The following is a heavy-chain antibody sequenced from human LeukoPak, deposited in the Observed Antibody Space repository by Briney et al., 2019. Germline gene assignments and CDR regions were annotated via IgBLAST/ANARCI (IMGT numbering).Heavy chain of an antibody. CDR2: ISGSGGST. J-gene: IGHJ3*02. Sequence: GGSLRLSCAASGFTFSSYAMSWVRQAPGKGLEWVSAISGSGGSTYYADSVKGRFTISRDNSKNTLYLQMNSLGAEDTAVYYCAAAIGYSSSWNAFDIWGQGTMVTVSS. CDR1: GFTFSSYA. V-gene: IGHV3-23*01. CDR3: AAAIGYSSSWNAFDI. D-gene: IGHD6-13*01.